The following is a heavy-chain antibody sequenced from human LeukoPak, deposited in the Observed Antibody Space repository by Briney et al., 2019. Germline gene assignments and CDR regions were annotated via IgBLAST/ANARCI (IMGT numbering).Heavy chain of an antibody. D-gene: IGHD1-26*01. CDR3: ARDSFYSGSDY. Sequence: PSETLSLTCTVSGGSVSSGGSVSSGRYYWSWIRQPPGKGLEWIGYVSYSGSTNYNPSLHSRVTISIDTSKNQFSPKLSSVTAADTAVYFCARDSFYSGSDYWGQGTLVTVSS. CDR2: VSYSGST. V-gene: IGHV4-61*01. CDR1: GGSVSSGGSVSSGRYY. J-gene: IGHJ4*02.